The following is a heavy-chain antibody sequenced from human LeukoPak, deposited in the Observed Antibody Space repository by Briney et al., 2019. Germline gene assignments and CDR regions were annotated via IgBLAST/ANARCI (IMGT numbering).Heavy chain of an antibody. V-gene: IGHV3-23*01. D-gene: IGHD6-13*01. Sequence: GGSLRLSCAASGFTFSSYAMSWVRQAPGKGLEWVSAISGSGGSTYYADSVKGRSTISRDNSKNTLYLQMNSLRAEDTAVYYCAKSPSSSWYTGCDWGQGTLVTVSS. CDR2: ISGSGGST. CDR1: GFTFSSYA. J-gene: IGHJ4*02. CDR3: AKSPSSSWYTGCD.